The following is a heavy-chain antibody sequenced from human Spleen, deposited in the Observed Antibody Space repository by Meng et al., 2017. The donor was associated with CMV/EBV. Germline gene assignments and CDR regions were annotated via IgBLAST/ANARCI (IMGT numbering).Heavy chain of an antibody. CDR3: ARVGVLGASKHFQN. CDR2: ISSSSSYI. V-gene: IGHV3-21*01. CDR1: GFTFIAYS. Sequence: ACGFTFIAYSMNWVRQAPGKGLEWLSSISSSSSYINYADSVKGRFTISRDNTKNSLYLQMNSLRAEDTAVYYCARVGVLGASKHFQNWGQGTLVTVSS. D-gene: IGHD1-26*01. J-gene: IGHJ1*01.